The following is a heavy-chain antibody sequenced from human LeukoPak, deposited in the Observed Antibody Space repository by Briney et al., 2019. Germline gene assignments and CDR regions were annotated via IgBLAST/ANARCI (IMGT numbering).Heavy chain of an antibody. J-gene: IGHJ6*04. V-gene: IGHV4-38-2*02. D-gene: IGHD3-10*01. CDR2: IFHSGTT. Sequence: PSETLSLTCTVSGYSINSGYFWGWIRQPPGKGLEYIGTIFHSGTTYYNPSLKSRVTISLDTSTNDFSLKLSSVTAADTAVYYCARALRSGSNYFFYGMDAWGKGTTVTVSS. CDR3: ARALRSGSNYFFYGMDA. CDR1: GYSINSGYF.